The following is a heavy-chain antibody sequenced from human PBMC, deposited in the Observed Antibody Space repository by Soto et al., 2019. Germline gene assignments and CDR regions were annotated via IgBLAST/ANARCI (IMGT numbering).Heavy chain of an antibody. V-gene: IGHV4-34*01. CDR2: INHSGST. Sequence: SETLSLTCAVYGGSFSGYYWSWIRQPPGKGLEWIGEINHSGSTNYNPSLKSRVTISVDTSKNQFSLKLSSVTAADTAAYYCAREKNGQLGFDYWGQGTLVTVSS. CDR1: GGSFSGYY. D-gene: IGHD5-18*01. J-gene: IGHJ4*02. CDR3: AREKNGQLGFDY.